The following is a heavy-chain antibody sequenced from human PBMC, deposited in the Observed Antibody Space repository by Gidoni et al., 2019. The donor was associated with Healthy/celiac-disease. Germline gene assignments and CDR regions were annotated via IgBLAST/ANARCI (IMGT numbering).Heavy chain of an antibody. CDR1: GFTFSSYW. D-gene: IGHD6-13*01. V-gene: IGHV3-7*03. Sequence: EVQLVESGGGLVQPGGSLRLSCAASGFTFSSYWMSWVRQAPGKGLEWVANIKQDGSEKYYVDSVKGRFTISRDNAKNSLYLQMNSLRAEDTAVYYCARDRPGTALYNWFDPWGQGTLVTVSS. CDR2: IKQDGSEK. J-gene: IGHJ5*02. CDR3: ARDRPGTALYNWFDP.